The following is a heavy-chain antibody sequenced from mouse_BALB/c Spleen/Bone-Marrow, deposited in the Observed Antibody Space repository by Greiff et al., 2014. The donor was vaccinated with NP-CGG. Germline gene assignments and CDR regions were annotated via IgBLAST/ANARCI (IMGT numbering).Heavy chain of an antibody. V-gene: IGHV14-3*02. J-gene: IGHJ2*01. D-gene: IGHD2-4*01. CDR3: ARYDYGVYFDY. CDR2: IDPANGNT. Sequence: EVKVVESGAELVKPGASVKLSCTASGFNIKDTYMHWVKQRPEQGLEWIGRIDPANGNTKYDPKFQGKATITADTSSNTAYLQLSSLTSEDTAVYYCARYDYGVYFDYWGQGTTLTVSS. CDR1: GFNIKDTY.